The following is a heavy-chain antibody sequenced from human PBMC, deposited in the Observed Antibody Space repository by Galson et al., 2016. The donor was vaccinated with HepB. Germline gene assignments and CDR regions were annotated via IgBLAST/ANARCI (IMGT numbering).Heavy chain of an antibody. V-gene: IGHV3-21*01. D-gene: IGHD2-2*01. Sequence: SLRLSCAGSGFTFSNYAMNWVCQAPGQGLEWVSSINSASSHMYYADSVRGPFIVSRDNAKKSLYLQINSLRHEDTAVYYCARGHSGTYQRLHGLDVWGQGTMVTVSS. CDR1: GFTFSNYA. J-gene: IGHJ3*01. CDR3: ARGHSGTYQRLHGLDV. CDR2: INSASSHM.